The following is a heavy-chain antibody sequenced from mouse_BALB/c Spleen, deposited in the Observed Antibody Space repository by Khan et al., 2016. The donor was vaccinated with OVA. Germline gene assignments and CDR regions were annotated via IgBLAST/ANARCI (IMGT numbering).Heavy chain of an antibody. J-gene: IGHJ2*01. Sequence: VQLKESGPGLVKPSQSLSLTCTVTGYSITSDYAWNWIRQFPGNKLDWMGYISYSGNTKYNPSLKSRISITRDTSKNQFFLQLNFVTIEDTATYYCARIQGGDFDYWGQGTTLTVSS. CDR2: ISYSGNT. CDR1: GYSITSDYA. V-gene: IGHV3-2*02. D-gene: IGHD3-2*02. CDR3: ARIQGGDFDY.